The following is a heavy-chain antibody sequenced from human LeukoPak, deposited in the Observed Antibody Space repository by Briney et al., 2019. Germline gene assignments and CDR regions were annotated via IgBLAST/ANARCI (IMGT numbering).Heavy chain of an antibody. V-gene: IGHV3-30*18. CDR1: GFTFSSYG. CDR2: ISYDGSNQ. D-gene: IGHD3-22*01. CDR3: AKDLFLYGSSGYPRCPDY. J-gene: IGHJ4*02. Sequence: GGSLRLSCAASGFTFSSYGIHWVRRAPGKELEWVGVISYDGSNQYHADSVKGRFTISRDNSKNTLYLQMNSLRAEDSAVYYCAKDLFLYGSSGYPRCPDYWGQGTLVTVSS.